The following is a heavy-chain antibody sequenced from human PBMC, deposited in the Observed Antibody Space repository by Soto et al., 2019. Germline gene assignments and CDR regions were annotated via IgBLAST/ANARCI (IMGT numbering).Heavy chain of an antibody. CDR3: ARVAGYPHRYFDY. D-gene: IGHD6-13*01. CDR1: GFTFSSYS. V-gene: IGHV3-48*01. J-gene: IGHJ4*02. Sequence: GGSLRLSCAASGFTFSSYSMNWVRQAPGKGLEWVSYISSSSSTIYYADSVKGRFTISRDNAKNSLYLQMNSLRAGDTAVYYCARVAGYPHRYFDYWGQGTLVTVSS. CDR2: ISSSSSTI.